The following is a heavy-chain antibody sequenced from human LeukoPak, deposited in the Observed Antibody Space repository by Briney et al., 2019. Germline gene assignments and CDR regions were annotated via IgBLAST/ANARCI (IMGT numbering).Heavy chain of an antibody. CDR3: DRGEGIAAAGRDDY. Sequence: ASVTLSFTSSAYTFTSYNMNLIRQPPGQGLERKGIINPSGGSTSYAQKYQGRVTMTRARSNGKVYLYLRIKRSEDKAAYDYDRGEGIAAAGRDDYWGEGPLVTVSS. D-gene: IGHD6-13*01. V-gene: IGHV1-46*01. CDR2: INPSGGST. J-gene: IGHJ4*02. CDR1: AYTFTSYN.